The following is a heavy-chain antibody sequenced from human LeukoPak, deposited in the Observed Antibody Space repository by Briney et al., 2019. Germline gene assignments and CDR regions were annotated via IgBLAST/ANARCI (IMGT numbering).Heavy chain of an antibody. V-gene: IGHV7-4-1*02. D-gene: IGHD6-13*01. J-gene: IGHJ5*02. CDR2: INTNTGNP. CDR3: AREGSSWDNWFDP. Sequence: GASVKVSCKASGGTFSSYAMNWVRQAPGQGLEWMGWINTNTGNPTYAQGFTGRFVFSLDTSVSTAYLQISSLKAEDTAVYYCAREGSSWDNWFDPWGQGTLVTVSS. CDR1: GGTFSSYA.